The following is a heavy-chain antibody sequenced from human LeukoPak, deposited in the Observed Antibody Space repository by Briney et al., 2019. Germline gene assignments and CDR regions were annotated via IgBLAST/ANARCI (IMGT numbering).Heavy chain of an antibody. J-gene: IGHJ5*02. CDR2: INPNSGGT. CDR1: GCTFTGYY. CDR3: ARAGSPVTTIFNWFDP. V-gene: IGHV1-2*02. D-gene: IGHD4-17*01. Sequence: GASVKVSCKASGCTFTGYYMHWVRQAPGQGLEWMGWINPNSGGTNYAQKFQGRVTMTRDTSISTVYMELSSLRSEDTAVYYCARAGSPVTTIFNWFDPWGQGTLVTVSS.